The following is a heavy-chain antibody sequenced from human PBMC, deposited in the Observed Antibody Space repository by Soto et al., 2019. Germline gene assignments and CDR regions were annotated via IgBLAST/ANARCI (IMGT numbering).Heavy chain of an antibody. V-gene: IGHV4-39*01. CDR3: ARQIYDSSGHYYAY. Sequence: QMQLQESGPGLVKPSETLSLTCTVSGGSISSSSYYWGWIRHPPGQGLEWLGTIYSLGNTYYNPSLKSRVTISVDKSKSQLFLKLSSVTAPDTAVYYCARQIYDSSGHYYAYWGQGTLVTVSS. D-gene: IGHD3-22*01. CDR2: IYSLGNT. CDR1: GGSISSSSYY. J-gene: IGHJ4*02.